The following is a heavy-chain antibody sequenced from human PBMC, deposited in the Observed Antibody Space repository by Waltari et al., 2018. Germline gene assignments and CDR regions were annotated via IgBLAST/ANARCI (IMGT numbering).Heavy chain of an antibody. CDR1: WPSVSTNY. J-gene: IGHJ4*02. CDR3: ARDTTSRERAGD. Sequence: VRLVESGGGLIHPGGSLRLSCAASWPSVSTNYMHWVRQAPGKGLEWVSVIYTGEMTYYSDAVKGRFTISRDISKNMVYLQMNNLRAEDTAPYYCARDTTSRERAGDWGQGTLVTVSS. CDR2: IYTGEMT. D-gene: IGHD1-1*01. V-gene: IGHV3-53*01.